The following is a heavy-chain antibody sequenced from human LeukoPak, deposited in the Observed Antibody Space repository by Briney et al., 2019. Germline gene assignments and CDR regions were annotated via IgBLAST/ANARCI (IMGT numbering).Heavy chain of an antibody. V-gene: IGHV4-34*01. CDR2: INYSGST. CDR3: VRAGLRSCSGGSCYSHYMDV. CDR1: GGSFSGYY. J-gene: IGHJ6*03. Sequence: SETLSLTCAVYGGSFSGYYWSWIRQPPGKGLEWIGEINYSGSTNYNPSLKSRVTISVDTSKNQLSLKLSSVTAADTAVYYCVRAGLRSCSGGSCYSHYMDVWGKGTTVTVSS. D-gene: IGHD2-15*01.